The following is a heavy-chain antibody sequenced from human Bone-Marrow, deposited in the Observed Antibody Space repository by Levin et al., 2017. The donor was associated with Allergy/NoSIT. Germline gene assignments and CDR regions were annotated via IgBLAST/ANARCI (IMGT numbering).Heavy chain of an antibody. CDR2: IYHSGST. V-gene: IGHV4-30-4*01. D-gene: IGHD3-10*01. CDR3: ATGSGRYKIFFEY. CDR1: DGSISSDDFY. Sequence: KPSETLSLTCTVSDGSISSDDFYWSWIRQPPGKGLEWIGYIYHSGSTYYNPSLQSRVIFSVDTSNNQFSVKLSSVTAADTAVYYCATGSGRYKIFFEYWGQGTLVTVSS. J-gene: IGHJ4*02.